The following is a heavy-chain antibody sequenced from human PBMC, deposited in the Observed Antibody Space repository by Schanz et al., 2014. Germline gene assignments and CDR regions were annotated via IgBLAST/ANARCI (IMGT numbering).Heavy chain of an antibody. CDR1: GFIFSSYG. D-gene: IGHD5-12*01. CDR2: IGGKSTTG. V-gene: IGHV3-48*01. Sequence: VQLVESGGGVVQPGRSLRLSCAASGFIFSSYGLHWVRQAPGKGLEWLSYIGGKSTTGYYADSVKGRFTISRDNSKTTLYLQMNILRAGDTAIYYCAKEPSHGGYDCYFDYWGQGTLVTVSS. J-gene: IGHJ4*02. CDR3: AKEPSHGGYDCYFDY.